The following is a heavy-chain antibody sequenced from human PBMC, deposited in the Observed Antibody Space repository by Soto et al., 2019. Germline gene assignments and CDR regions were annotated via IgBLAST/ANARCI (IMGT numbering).Heavy chain of an antibody. CDR1: GYTFANFW. CDR3: ASVGCKGLSCDQDALDF. V-gene: IGHV5-10-1*01. J-gene: IGHJ3*01. D-gene: IGHD1-26*01. Sequence: PGESLKISCQGSGYTFANFWIHWVRQMPGKGLEWMGKIDPSDSFTQFSPSFQGHVTLSADKSISTAYLQWSSLQASDSAMYYCASVGCKGLSCDQDALDFWGQGTMVTVSS. CDR2: IDPSDSFT.